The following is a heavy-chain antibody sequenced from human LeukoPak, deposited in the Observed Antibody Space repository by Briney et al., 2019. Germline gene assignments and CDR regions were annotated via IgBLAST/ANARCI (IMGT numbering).Heavy chain of an antibody. J-gene: IGHJ3*02. CDR3: ANLGTYSSSFPPSGDAFDI. D-gene: IGHD6-13*01. CDR2: IGTAGDT. CDR1: GFTFSSYD. Sequence: PGGSLRLSCAASGFTFSSYDMHWVRQATGKGLEWVSAIGTAGDTYYPGSVKGRFTISRENAKNSLYLQMNSLRAGDTAVYYCANLGTYSSSFPPSGDAFDIWGQGTMVTVSS. V-gene: IGHV3-13*01.